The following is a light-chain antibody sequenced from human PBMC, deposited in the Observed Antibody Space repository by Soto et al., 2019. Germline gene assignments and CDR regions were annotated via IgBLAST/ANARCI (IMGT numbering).Light chain of an antibody. V-gene: IGKV3-20*01. CDR3: QQYGSSPQT. Sequence: EIVLTQSPGTLSLSPGERATLTCRASQSVSSSYLAWYPQKHGQAPRLLIYGASSRETGIPERFSGSGAGTDFTRTISRLEPEDVAVYYCQQYGSSPQTFGQGTKVDIK. CDR1: QSVSSSY. J-gene: IGKJ1*01. CDR2: GAS.